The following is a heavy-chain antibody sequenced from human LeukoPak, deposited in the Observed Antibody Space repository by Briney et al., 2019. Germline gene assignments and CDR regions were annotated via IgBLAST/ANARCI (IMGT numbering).Heavy chain of an antibody. CDR1: GGSITSSNYQ. CDR2: ISYSGST. J-gene: IGHJ5*02. D-gene: IGHD5-24*01. V-gene: IGHV4-39*01. CDR3: ARQWVLQRGTNRFDP. Sequence: SETLFLTCTVSGGSITSSNYQWGWIRQPPGKGLEWIGSISYSGSTYFNLSLKSRVMISVDTSSNQISLKLSSVTAADTAVYYCARQWVLQRGTNRFDPWGQGTLVTVSS.